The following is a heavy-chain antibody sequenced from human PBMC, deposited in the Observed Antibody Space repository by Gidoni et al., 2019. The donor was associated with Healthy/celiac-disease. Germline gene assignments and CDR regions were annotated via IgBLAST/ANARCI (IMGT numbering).Heavy chain of an antibody. V-gene: IGHV3-53*01. CDR2: IYSGGST. J-gene: IGHJ4*02. CDR3: ARVGPYSGVGATDIDY. CDR1: GFTVSINY. D-gene: IGHD1-26*01. Sequence: EVQLVESGGGLIQPGGSLRLSCAASGFTVSINYMSGIRQAPGKGLGWVSVIYSGGSTYYADSVKGRFTNSRDNSKNTLYLQMNSRRPEDTAVYYCARVGPYSGVGATDIDYWGQGTLVTVSS.